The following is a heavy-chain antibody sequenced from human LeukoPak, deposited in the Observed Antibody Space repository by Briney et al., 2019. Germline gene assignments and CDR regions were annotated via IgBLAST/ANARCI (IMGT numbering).Heavy chain of an antibody. CDR2: IGGGGGDT. D-gene: IGHD2-8*01. CDR1: GFTFSSYA. Sequence: GRSLRLSCAASGFTFSSYAMHWVRQALGKGLEWVSVIGGGGGDTYYADSVKGRFTISRDNSKNTLYLQMNSLRPEDTAIYYCAKDSVALNGMYDPFDIWGQGTMVTVSS. CDR3: AKDSVALNGMYDPFDI. V-gene: IGHV3-23*01. J-gene: IGHJ3*02.